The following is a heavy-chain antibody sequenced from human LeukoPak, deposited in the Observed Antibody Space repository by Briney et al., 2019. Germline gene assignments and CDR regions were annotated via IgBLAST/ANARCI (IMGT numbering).Heavy chain of an antibody. CDR3: ARGGSSGYYSFDY. CDR2: INPNSGGT. Sequence: ASVKVSCKASGYTFTGYYIHWVRQAPGQGLEWMGWINPNSGGTNHAQKFQGRVTLTRDTSISTAYLELSSLRSDDTAVYYCARGGSSGYYSFDYWGQGTLVTVSS. V-gene: IGHV1-2*02. CDR1: GYTFTGYY. J-gene: IGHJ4*02. D-gene: IGHD3-22*01.